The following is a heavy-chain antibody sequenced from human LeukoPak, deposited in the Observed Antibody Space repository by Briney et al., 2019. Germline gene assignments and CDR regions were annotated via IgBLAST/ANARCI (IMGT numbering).Heavy chain of an antibody. J-gene: IGHJ6*03. D-gene: IGHD5-18*01. V-gene: IGHV1-2*02. CDR2: INPNSGGT. Sequence: ASVKVSCKASGYTFTGYYMHWVRQAPGQGLEWMGWINPNSGGTNYAQKFQGRVTMTRDTSISTAYMELSRLRSDDTAVYYCARGGRHSFIHYYYMDVWGKGTTVTVSS. CDR1: GYTFTGYY. CDR3: ARGGRHSFIHYYYMDV.